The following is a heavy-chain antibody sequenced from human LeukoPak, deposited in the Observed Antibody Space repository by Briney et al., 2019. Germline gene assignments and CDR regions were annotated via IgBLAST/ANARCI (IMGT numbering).Heavy chain of an antibody. CDR1: GGSFSGYY. CDR3: ARVTRTIGIAAAGTWIFDY. D-gene: IGHD6-13*01. J-gene: IGHJ4*02. CDR2: INHSGST. Sequence: SETLSRTCAVYGGSFSGYYWSWIRQPPGKGLEWIGEINHSGSTNYNPSLKSRVTISVDTSKNQFSLKLSSVTAADTAVYYCARVTRTIGIAAAGTWIFDYWGQGTLVTVSS. V-gene: IGHV4-34*01.